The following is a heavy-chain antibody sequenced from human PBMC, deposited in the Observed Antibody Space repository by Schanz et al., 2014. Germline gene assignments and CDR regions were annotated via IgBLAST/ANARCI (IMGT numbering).Heavy chain of an antibody. CDR3: ARLWGGWRIPDY. J-gene: IGHJ4*02. CDR2: IYYSGST. D-gene: IGHD6-19*01. Sequence: QLQMQESGPGLVKPSETLSLTCSVSGDSISSTSYYWGWIRQPPGKGLEWIGSIYYSGSTYYNASLKSGATISEDPSKNQSSRKLTSVTAADSAVYYCARLWGGWRIPDYWGQGTLVTVSS. V-gene: IGHV4-39*01. CDR1: GDSISSTSYY.